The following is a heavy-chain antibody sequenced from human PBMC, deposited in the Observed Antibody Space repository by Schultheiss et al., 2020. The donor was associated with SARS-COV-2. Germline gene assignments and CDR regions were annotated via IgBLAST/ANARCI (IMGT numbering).Heavy chain of an antibody. V-gene: IGHV3-48*01. CDR2: ISSSSSTI. CDR1: GFTFSSYS. J-gene: IGHJ4*02. D-gene: IGHD3-22*01. Sequence: GGSLRLSCAASGFTFSSYSMNWVRQAPGKGLEWVSYISSSSSTIYYADSVKGRFTISRDNSKNTLYLQMNSLRAEDTAVYYCAKDLLLRHYDSSGYTDYWGQGTLVTVSS. CDR3: AKDLLLRHYDSSGYTDY.